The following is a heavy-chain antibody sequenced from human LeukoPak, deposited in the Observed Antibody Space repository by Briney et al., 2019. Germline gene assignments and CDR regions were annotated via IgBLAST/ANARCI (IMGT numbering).Heavy chain of an antibody. CDR1: GGSISSYY. J-gene: IGHJ4*02. V-gene: IGHV4-59*08. CDR3: ARSRVEQRRVPFDY. Sequence: SETLSLTCTVSGGSISSYYWSWIRQPPGKGLEWIAYINYSGSTNYNPSLKSRVTISIDTSKNQFSLKLSSVTAADTAVYYCARSRVEQRRVPFDYWGRGTLVTVSS. CDR2: INYSGST. D-gene: IGHD1/OR15-1a*01.